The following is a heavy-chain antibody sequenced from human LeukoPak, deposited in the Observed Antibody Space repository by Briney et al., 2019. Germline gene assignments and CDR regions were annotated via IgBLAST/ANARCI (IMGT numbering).Heavy chain of an antibody. V-gene: IGHV1-69*01. CDR1: GGTFSIYA. D-gene: IGHD3-10*01. J-gene: IGHJ5*02. Sequence: SVKVSFTASGGTFSIYAISWVRQAPGQGLEWMGGIIPIFGTANYAQKFQGRVTITADESTSTAYMELSSLRSEDTAVYYCARDRPLDMVRGVTWFDPWGQGTLVTVSS. CDR2: IIPIFGTA. CDR3: ARDRPLDMVRGVTWFDP.